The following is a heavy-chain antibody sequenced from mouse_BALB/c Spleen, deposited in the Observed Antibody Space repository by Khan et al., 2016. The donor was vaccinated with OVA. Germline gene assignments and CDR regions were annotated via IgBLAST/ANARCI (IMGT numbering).Heavy chain of an antibody. CDR2: ISSYSGNT. V-gene: IGHV1S137*01. CDR3: TRPAYDGYYDY. J-gene: IGHJ2*01. D-gene: IGHD2-3*01. CDR1: GYTFTDYA. Sequence: QVQLQQSGPELVRPGVSVKISCKGSGYTFTDYAIHWVKQSHAKSLEWIGLISSYSGNTSYKQKFKGRATMTVDKSSSTAYMELARLTSEDSAIYDCTRPAYDGYYDYWGQGTTLTVSS.